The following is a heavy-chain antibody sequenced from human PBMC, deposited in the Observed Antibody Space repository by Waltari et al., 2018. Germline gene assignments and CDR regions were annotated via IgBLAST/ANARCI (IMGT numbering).Heavy chain of an antibody. J-gene: IGHJ5*01. V-gene: IGHV4-61*09. CDR2: IDSSGSP. CDR1: GASVGSGNYF. CDR3: ARDPWFDS. Sequence: QVQLQESGPGLVKPSQTLSLTCTVSGASVGSGNYFWTWIRQPAGKGLEWIGHIDSSGSPTYNSSLKSRAIISLDTSKNQFSLTLNSVTAADTAVYFCARDPWFDSWGQGTLVIVSS.